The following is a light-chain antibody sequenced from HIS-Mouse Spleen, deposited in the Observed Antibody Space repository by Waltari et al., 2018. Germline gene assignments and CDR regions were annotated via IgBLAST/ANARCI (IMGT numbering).Light chain of an antibody. CDR3: YSTDSSGNHRV. J-gene: IGLJ2*01. Sequence: SYELTQPPSVSVSPGQTARITCSGDALPKKYAYWDHQKSGQAPVLVIYKDSKRPSGPPERFSGSSSGKIATLTISGAQVEDEADYYCYSTDSSGNHRVFGGGTKLTVL. V-gene: IGLV3-10*01. CDR1: ALPKKY. CDR2: KDS.